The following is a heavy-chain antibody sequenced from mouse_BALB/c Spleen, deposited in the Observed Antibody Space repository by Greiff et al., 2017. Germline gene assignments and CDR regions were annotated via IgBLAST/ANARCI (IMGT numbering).Heavy chain of an antibody. D-gene: IGHD2-4*01. CDR2: ISYSGST. CDR1: GYSITSDYA. Sequence: ESGPGLVKPSQSLSLTCTVTGYSITSDYAWNWIRQFPGNKLEWMGYISYSGSTSYNPSLKSRISITRDTSKNQFFLHLNSVTTEDTATYYCASGITTGFDYWGQGTTLTVSS. J-gene: IGHJ2*01. CDR3: ASGITTGFDY. V-gene: IGHV3-2*02.